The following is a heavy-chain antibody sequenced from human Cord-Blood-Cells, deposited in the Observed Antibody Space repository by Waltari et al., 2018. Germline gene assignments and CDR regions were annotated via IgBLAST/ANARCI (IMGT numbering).Heavy chain of an antibody. CDR2: IYYSAST. J-gene: IGHJ4*02. CDR3: ARLWYFDY. V-gene: IGHV4-39*01. CDR1: GGSISSSSYY. Sequence: QLQLQESGPGLVKPSETLSLTCTVSGGSISSSSYYWGWIRQPPGKGLEWIGSIYYSASTSYNPSLKSLVTISVDTSKNQFSLKLSSVTAADTAVYYCARLWYFDYWGQGTLVTVSS.